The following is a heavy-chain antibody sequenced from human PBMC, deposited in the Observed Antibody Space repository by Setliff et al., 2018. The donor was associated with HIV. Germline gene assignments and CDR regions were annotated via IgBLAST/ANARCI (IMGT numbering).Heavy chain of an antibody. J-gene: IGHJ4*02. V-gene: IGHV4-59*05. D-gene: IGHD3-22*01. CDR2: FYYSGST. Sequence: SETLSLTCTVSGDTDFYWSWIRQSPGKGLEYIGSFYYSGSTYYNPSLKSRVTISVDTSKNQISLKLSSVTAADTAVYYCARITGDSXXPRFFDYWGQGTLVTVSS. CDR1: GDTDFY. CDR3: ARITGDSXXPRFFDY.